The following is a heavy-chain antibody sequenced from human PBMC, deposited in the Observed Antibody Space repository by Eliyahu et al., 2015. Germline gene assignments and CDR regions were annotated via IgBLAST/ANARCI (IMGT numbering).Heavy chain of an antibody. D-gene: IGHD2-2*01. CDR2: INPSGGST. J-gene: IGHJ6*02. CDR1: GYPFIXYY. V-gene: IGHV1-46*01. CDR3: GSSVAKGYYYYYGMDV. Sequence: QVQLVQSGAGVKKPGASVXXSXKASGYPFIXYYXHWXXXAPGQGLEWMGIINPSGGSTSYAQKFQGRVTMTRDTSTSTVYMELRSLRSEGTAVYYCGSSVAKGYYYYYGMDVWGQGTTVTVSS.